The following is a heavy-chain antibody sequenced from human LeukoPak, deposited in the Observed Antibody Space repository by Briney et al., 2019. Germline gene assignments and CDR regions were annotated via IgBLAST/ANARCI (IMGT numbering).Heavy chain of an antibody. CDR1: GCTFSTYA. Sequence: GGSLRLSCAASGCTFSTYAISWVRQAPGKGLEWVSAISGSGGSTYYADSVKGRFTISRDNSKNTLYLQMNSLRAEDTAVYYCAKDASSGPPPLFDYWGQGTLVTVSS. V-gene: IGHV3-23*01. J-gene: IGHJ4*02. CDR3: AKDASSGPPPLFDY. CDR2: ISGSGGST. D-gene: IGHD3-22*01.